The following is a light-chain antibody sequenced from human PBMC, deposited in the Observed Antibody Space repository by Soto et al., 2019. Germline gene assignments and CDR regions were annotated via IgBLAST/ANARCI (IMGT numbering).Light chain of an antibody. CDR1: QSVISNY. Sequence: EVALTQSPGTVYLSPGQRVTLSCRASQSVISNYLAWYQQRPGQAPRLLIYAASSRATGIPGRFSGSGSGTDVTLSISSLEPEDFAVYYCQQYGSSRTWTFGQGTKVE. CDR3: QQYGSSRTWT. J-gene: IGKJ1*01. CDR2: AAS. V-gene: IGKV3-20*01.